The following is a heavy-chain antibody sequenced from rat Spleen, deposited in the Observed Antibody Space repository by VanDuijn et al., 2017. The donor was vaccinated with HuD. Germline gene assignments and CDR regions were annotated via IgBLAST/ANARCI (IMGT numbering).Heavy chain of an antibody. J-gene: IGHJ4*01. Sequence: EVQLVENGGGLVQPGESLKLSCVASGFTFSSYWMFWIRQAPGEGLEWLSSISPDGGDTYYPDSVKGRFTISRDNAENTVYLQMNSLRSEDTATYFCGKDMNYYSTYPFYVMGAWGQGTSVTVSS. D-gene: IGHD1-2*01. CDR3: GKDMNYYSTYPFYVMGA. CDR1: GFTFSSYW. CDR2: ISPDGGDT. V-gene: IGHV5-58*01.